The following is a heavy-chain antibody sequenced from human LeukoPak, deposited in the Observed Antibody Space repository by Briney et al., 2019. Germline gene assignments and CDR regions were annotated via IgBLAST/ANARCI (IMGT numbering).Heavy chain of an antibody. J-gene: IGHJ4*02. CDR2: IKSKTDGGTT. V-gene: IGHV3-15*01. CDR3: TTGGVVVVVAATLADY. D-gene: IGHD2-15*01. CDR1: GFTFSNAW. Sequence: PGGSLKLSCAASGFTFSNAWMSWVRQAPGKGLEWVGRIKSKTDGGTTDYAAPVKGRFTISRDDSKNTLYLQMNSLKTEDTAVYYCTTGGVVVVVAATLADYWGQGTLVTVSS.